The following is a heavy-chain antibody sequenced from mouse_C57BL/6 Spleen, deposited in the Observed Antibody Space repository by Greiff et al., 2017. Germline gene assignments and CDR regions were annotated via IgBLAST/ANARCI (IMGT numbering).Heavy chain of an antibody. V-gene: IGHV1-74*01. CDR1: GYTFTSYW. D-gene: IGHD1-1*01. CDR2: IHPSDSDT. Sequence: QVQLQQPGAELVKPGASVKVSCKASGYTFTSYWMHWVKQRPGQGLEWIGRIHPSDSDTNYNQKFKGKATLTVDKSSSTAYMQRSSLTSEDTAVYYCATEFITTVVEYFDVWGTGTTVTVSS. J-gene: IGHJ1*03. CDR3: ATEFITTVVEYFDV.